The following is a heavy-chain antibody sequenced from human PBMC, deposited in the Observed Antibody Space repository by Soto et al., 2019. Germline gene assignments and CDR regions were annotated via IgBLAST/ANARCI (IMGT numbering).Heavy chain of an antibody. Sequence: QVQLVQSGPEVKMPGTSVKVSCKASGFTFPDSAVQWVRQARGQRLEWIGWIGVGSGNTHYAQNLDDRVTITRERSKSAAYVELRSLRAEDTAVYYCAAVGFYDSRRYIPRNDAFDIWGQGTLVTVSS. V-gene: IGHV1-58*01. D-gene: IGHD3-22*01. CDR1: GFTFPDSA. J-gene: IGHJ3*02. CDR3: AAVGFYDSRRYIPRNDAFDI. CDR2: IGVGSGNT.